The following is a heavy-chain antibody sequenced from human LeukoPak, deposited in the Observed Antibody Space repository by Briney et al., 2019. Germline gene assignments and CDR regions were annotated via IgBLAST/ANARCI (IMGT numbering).Heavy chain of an antibody. D-gene: IGHD2-2*01. CDR2: MNPNSGNT. J-gene: IGHJ5*02. Sequence: VASVKVSCKASGYTFTSYDISWVRRATGQGLEWMGWMNPNSGNTGYAQKFQGRVTMTRNTSITTAYMELSSLRSEDTAVYYCARDGCSSTSCYTILNWFDPWGQGTLVTVSS. V-gene: IGHV1-8*01. CDR1: GYTFTSYD. CDR3: ARDGCSSTSCYTILNWFDP.